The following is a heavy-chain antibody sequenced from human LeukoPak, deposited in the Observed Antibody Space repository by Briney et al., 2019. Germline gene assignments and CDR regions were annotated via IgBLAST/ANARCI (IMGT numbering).Heavy chain of an antibody. V-gene: IGHV4-39*07. D-gene: IGHD7-27*01. Sequence: SETLSLTCTVSGGSISSSSYYWGWIRQPPGKGLEWIGSIYYSGSTYYNPSLKSRVTISVDTSKNQFSLKLSSVTAADTAVYYCARVRGLTGDPFIFDYWGQGTLVTVSS. CDR3: ARVRGLTGDPFIFDY. CDR2: IYYSGST. CDR1: GGSISSSSYY. J-gene: IGHJ4*02.